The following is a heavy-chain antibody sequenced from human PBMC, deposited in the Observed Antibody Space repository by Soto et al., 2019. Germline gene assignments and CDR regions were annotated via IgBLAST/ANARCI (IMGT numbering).Heavy chain of an antibody. D-gene: IGHD3-9*01. J-gene: IGHJ2*01. V-gene: IGHV3-73*01. Sequence: KVLEWVGRIRSKANSYATAYAASVKGRFTISRDDSKNTADLQMDSLKAEDTAVYYCTFFVRAEAGIRYTVPVSAFLLNRSSDL. CDR2: IRSKANSYAT. CDR3: TFFVRAEAGIRYTVPVSAFLLNRSSDL.